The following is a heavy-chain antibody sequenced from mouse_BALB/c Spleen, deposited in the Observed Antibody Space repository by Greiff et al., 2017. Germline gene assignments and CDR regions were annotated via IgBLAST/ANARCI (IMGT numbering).Heavy chain of an antibody. J-gene: IGHJ3*01. D-gene: IGHD1-1*01. V-gene: IGHV5-6*01. CDR2: ISSGGSYT. Sequence: DVHLVESGGDLVKPGGSLKLSCAASGFTFSSYGMSWVRQTPDKRLEWVATISSGGSYTYYPDSVKGRFTISRDNAKNTLYLQMSSLKSEDTAMYYCARHDYGGAWFAYWGQGTLVTVSA. CDR1: GFTFSSYG. CDR3: ARHDYGGAWFAY.